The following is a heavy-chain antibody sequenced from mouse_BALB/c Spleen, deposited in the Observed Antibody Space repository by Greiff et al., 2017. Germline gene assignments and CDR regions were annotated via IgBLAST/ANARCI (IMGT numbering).Heavy chain of an antibody. CDR3: ERSYYDYMGNYYAMDY. V-gene: IGHV1-9*01. CDR2: ILPGSGST. D-gene: IGHD1-2*01. J-gene: IGHJ4*01. CDR1: GYTFSSYW. Sequence: QVQLQQSGAELMKPGASVKISCKATGYTFSSYWIEWVKQRPGHGLEWIGEILPGSGSTNNNEKFKGKATFTADTSSNTAYMHLSSLTSEDSDVYYCERSYYDYMGNYYAMDYWGQGTSVTVSS.